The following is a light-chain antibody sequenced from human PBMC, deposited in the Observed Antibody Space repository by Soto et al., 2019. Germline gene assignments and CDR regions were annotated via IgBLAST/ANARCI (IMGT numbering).Light chain of an antibody. CDR3: QHYNAFPWP. CDR2: GAS. V-gene: IGKV1-5*01. J-gene: IGKJ1*01. CDR1: QSIRNW. Sequence: IQMTQSPSTLSASVGYRVTITCLASQSIRNWLAWYQDKPGKAPKLLIYGASSLESGVPSRFSGSGSGTEFTLTIGGLQPDDFATYYCQHYNAFPWPFSQGTKVDI.